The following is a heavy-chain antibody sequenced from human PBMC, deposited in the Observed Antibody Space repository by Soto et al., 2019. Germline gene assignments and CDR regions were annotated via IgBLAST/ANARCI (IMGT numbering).Heavy chain of an antibody. D-gene: IGHD1-7*01. J-gene: IGHJ4*02. Sequence: ASVKVSCKASGYTFSNYGIAWVRQAPGQGLEWMGWISGYNGNTNYAQKLQGRVTMTTDTSTSTAHMELRSLRSDDTAVYFCARGATLLTGTIDSWGQGTLVTVSS. V-gene: IGHV1-18*01. CDR3: ARGATLLTGTIDS. CDR2: ISGYNGNT. CDR1: GYTFSNYG.